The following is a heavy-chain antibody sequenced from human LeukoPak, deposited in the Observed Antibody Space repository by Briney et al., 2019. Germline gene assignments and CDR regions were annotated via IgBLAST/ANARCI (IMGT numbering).Heavy chain of an antibody. Sequence: TSVKVSCTASGYTFSSYYMHWVRQAPRQGLEWMGVINPSGGSTSYAQTFQGRVTMTSDTSTSTVYMELSSLRSEDTAVYYCARGEGEKVVVVPADFDYWGKGALVTVSS. J-gene: IGHJ4*02. D-gene: IGHD2-2*01. CDR2: INPSGGST. CDR1: GYTFSSYY. V-gene: IGHV1-46*01. CDR3: ARGEGEKVVVVPADFDY.